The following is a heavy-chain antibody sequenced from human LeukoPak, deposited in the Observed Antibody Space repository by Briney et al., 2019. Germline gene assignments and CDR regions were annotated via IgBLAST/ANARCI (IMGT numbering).Heavy chain of an antibody. V-gene: IGHV3-7*01. D-gene: IGHD3-3*01. J-gene: IGHJ4*02. CDR2: IKTDGSQK. CDR1: GFTFSKYW. CDR3: VRGLLEWLRLETYYFDY. Sequence: GGSLRLSCAASGFTFSKYWMTWVRQAPGKGLEWVANIKTDGSQKYYVDSVKGRFSISRDNAKNSLYLQMNSLTADDTATYYCVRGLLEWLRLETYYFDYWGQGTLVTVSS.